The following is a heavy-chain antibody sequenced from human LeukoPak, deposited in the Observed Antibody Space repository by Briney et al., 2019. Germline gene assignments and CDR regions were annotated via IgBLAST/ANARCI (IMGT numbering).Heavy chain of an antibody. CDR2: IPYDGSNK. V-gene: IGHV3-30*02. D-gene: IGHD4-17*01. Sequence: GGSLRLSCAASGFAFSRHGIHWVRQAPGKGLEWVAFIPYDGSNKFYADSVKGRFTISRDNSKNTLYLQMNSLRVDDTAVYYCAKGASTTVTTYPSQFDFWGQGTLITVST. CDR1: GFAFSRHG. CDR3: AKGASTTVTTYPSQFDF. J-gene: IGHJ4*02.